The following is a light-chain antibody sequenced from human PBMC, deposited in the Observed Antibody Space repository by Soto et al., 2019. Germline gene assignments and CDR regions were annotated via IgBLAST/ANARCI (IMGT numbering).Light chain of an antibody. CDR1: RSVSSSF. CDR3: QQYGSSRWT. V-gene: IGKV3-20*01. CDR2: GAS. Sequence: EIVLTQSPGTLSLSPGGRATLSCRASRSVSSSFLAWYQQKPGQAPRLLIYGASSRATGIPDRFSGSGSGTDFTLTISRLEPEDFAVYYCQQYGSSRWTFGQGTKVEIK. J-gene: IGKJ1*01.